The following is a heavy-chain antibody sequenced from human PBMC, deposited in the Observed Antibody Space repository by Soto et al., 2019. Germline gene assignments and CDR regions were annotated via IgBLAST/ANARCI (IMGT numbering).Heavy chain of an antibody. CDR3: ARVEYSSSSSPFDY. CDR2: INAGNGNT. D-gene: IGHD6-6*01. V-gene: IGHV1-3*01. CDR1: GYTFTSYA. Sequence: ASVKVSCKASGYTFTSYAMHWVRQAPGQRLEWMGWINAGNGNTKYSQKFQGRVTITRDTSAGTAYMELNSLRAEDTAVYYCARVEYSSSSSPFDYWGQGTLVTVSS. J-gene: IGHJ4*02.